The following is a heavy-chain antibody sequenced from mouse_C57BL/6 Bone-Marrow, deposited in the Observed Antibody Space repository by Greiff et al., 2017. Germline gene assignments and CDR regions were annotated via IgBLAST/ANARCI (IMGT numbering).Heavy chain of an antibody. CDR3: ARGYYGSY. Sequence: VQLQQSGAELVRPGASVKLSCKASGYTFTDYYINWVKQRPGQGLEWIARIYPGSGNTYYNEKFKGKATLTAEKSSSTAYMQLSSLTSEDSAVYFCARGYYGSYWGQGTTLTVSS. J-gene: IGHJ2*01. CDR1: GYTFTDYY. D-gene: IGHD1-1*01. CDR2: IYPGSGNT. V-gene: IGHV1-76*01.